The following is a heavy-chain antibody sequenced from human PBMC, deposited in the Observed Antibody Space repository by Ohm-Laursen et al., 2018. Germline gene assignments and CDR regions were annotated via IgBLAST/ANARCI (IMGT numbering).Heavy chain of an antibody. Sequence: SLRLSCAASGFTFSSYAMSWVRQAPGKGLEWVSAISGSGGSTYYADSVKGRFTISRDNSKNTLYLQMSSLRAEDTAVYYCAKDGPNYEGYFDYWGQGTLVTVSS. CDR3: AKDGPNYEGYFDY. CDR2: ISGSGGST. CDR1: GFTFSSYA. J-gene: IGHJ4*02. V-gene: IGHV3-23*01. D-gene: IGHD4/OR15-4a*01.